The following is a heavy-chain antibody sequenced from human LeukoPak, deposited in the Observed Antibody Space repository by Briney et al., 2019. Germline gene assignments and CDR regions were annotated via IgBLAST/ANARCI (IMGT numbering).Heavy chain of an antibody. D-gene: IGHD3-10*01. J-gene: IGHJ6*02. CDR2: ISYDGGNK. V-gene: IGHV3-30*03. Sequence: GRSLRLSCAASGFTFSSYGMHWVRQAPGKGLEWVAVISYDGGNKYFADSVKGRFTISRDNAKNSLYLQMNSLRAEDTAVYYCARNGSGSLAGYYYYGMDVWGQGTTVTVSS. CDR3: ARNGSGSLAGYYYYGMDV. CDR1: GFTFSSYG.